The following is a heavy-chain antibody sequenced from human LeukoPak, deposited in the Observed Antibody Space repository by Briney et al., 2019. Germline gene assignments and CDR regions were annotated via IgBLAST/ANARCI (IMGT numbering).Heavy chain of an antibody. D-gene: IGHD3-16*02. J-gene: IGHJ4*02. CDR2: VRSKAFGRTT. CDR3: TRESMITFGGVIVLYYFDY. V-gene: IGHV3-49*04. Sequence: GGSLRLSCTASGFTFGDYAMSWVRQAPGKGLEWVGFVRSKAFGRTTEYAASEKGRFTITRDDSKSIAYLQMNSLKTEDTAVYYCTRESMITFGGVIVLYYFDYWGQGTLVTVSS. CDR1: GFTFGDYA.